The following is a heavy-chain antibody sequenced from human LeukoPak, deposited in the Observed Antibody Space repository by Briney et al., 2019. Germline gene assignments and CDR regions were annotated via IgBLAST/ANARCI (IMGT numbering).Heavy chain of an antibody. Sequence: SETLSLTCTVSGDSINYASYWGWIRQTPGKGLEWIGSIHRGGTTYFNPSLKSRVTMSIDLSKNQFSLKLTSVAAADSVMYYCAKSIAVAGTWIDNWGQGTLVLVSS. J-gene: IGHJ4*02. CDR2: IHRGGTT. V-gene: IGHV4-38-2*02. D-gene: IGHD6-19*01. CDR1: GDSINYASY. CDR3: AKSIAVAGTWIDN.